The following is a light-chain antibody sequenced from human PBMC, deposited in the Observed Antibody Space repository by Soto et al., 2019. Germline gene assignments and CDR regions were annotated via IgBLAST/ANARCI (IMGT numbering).Light chain of an antibody. CDR1: QYTSSY. V-gene: IGKV1-39*01. CDR2: ATS. Sequence: DIQMTQSPSSLSASVGDRVTITCRASQYTSSYLNWYQQKPGKAPKLLIYATSSLQSGVPSRFSGSGSGTDFTLTISSLQPEDFATYYCQQSYSTPQDTFGQGTKLEIK. J-gene: IGKJ2*01. CDR3: QQSYSTPQDT.